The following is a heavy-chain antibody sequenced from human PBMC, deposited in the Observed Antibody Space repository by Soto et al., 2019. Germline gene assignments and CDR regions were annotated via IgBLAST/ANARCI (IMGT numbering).Heavy chain of an antibody. J-gene: IGHJ4*02. CDR2: LYWDDDK. D-gene: IGHD3-9*01. Sequence: QITLKESGPTLVKPTQTLTLTCTFSGFSLSTSGVGVGWIRQPPGKALEWLAVLYWDDDKRYSPSLESRLTVTKDTSKNQVVLTVTNVDPVDTATYYCAHAAVFDWLLYYYDYWGQGTLVTVSS. CDR3: AHAAVFDWLLYYYDY. CDR1: GFSLSTSGVG. V-gene: IGHV2-5*02.